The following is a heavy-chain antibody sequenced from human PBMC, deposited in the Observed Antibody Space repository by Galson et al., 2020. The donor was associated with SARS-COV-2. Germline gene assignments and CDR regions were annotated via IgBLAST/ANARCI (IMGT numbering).Heavy chain of an antibody. CDR3: TRDVSGGASDI. D-gene: IGHD1-26*01. CDR1: GLTFTNYA. Sequence: GGSLSLSCAASGLTFTNYAMHWVRQAPGKVLEWLTVISHDGKIQVFADSVKGRLTISRDNSGNLVFLQMVSLRPDDTALYYCTRDVSGGASDIWGQGTMVTVSS. J-gene: IGHJ3*02. CDR2: ISHDGKIQ. V-gene: IGHV3-30*04.